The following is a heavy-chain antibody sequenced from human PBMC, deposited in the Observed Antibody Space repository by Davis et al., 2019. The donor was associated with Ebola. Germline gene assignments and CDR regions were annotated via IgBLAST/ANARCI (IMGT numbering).Heavy chain of an antibody. D-gene: IGHD3-22*01. CDR2: INPNSGGT. CDR3: ARAKGYYDSSGYPYYLDY. V-gene: IGHV1-2*06. Sequence: ASVKVSCKASGYTFTGYYMHWVRQAPGQGLEWMGRINPNSGGTNYAQKFQGRVTMTTDTSTSTAYMELRSLRSDDTAVYYCARAKGYYDSSGYPYYLDYWGQGTLVTVSS. CDR1: GYTFTGYY. J-gene: IGHJ4*02.